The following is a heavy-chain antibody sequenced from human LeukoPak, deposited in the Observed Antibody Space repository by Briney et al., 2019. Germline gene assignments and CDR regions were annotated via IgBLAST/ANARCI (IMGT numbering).Heavy chain of an antibody. J-gene: IGHJ5*02. D-gene: IGHD6-13*01. V-gene: IGHV4-34*01. CDR2: INHSGST. CDR3: ARGGVGYSSSWYYGVNWFDP. CDR1: GGSFSGYY. Sequence: SETLSLTCAVYGGSFSGYYWSWIRQPPGKGLEWIGEINHSGSTNYNPSLKSRVTISVDTSKNQFSLKLSSVTAADTAVYYCARGGVGYSSSWYYGVNWFDPWGQGTLVTVSS.